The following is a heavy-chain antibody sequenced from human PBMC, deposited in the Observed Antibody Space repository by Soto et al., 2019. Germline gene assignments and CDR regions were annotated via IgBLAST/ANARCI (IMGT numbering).Heavy chain of an antibody. CDR1: GGTFSSYT. D-gene: IGHD3-22*01. J-gene: IGHJ4*02. CDR3: ASVPYYYDSSGYYLGPYYFDY. V-gene: IGHV1-69*02. CDR2: IIPILGIA. Sequence: SVKVSCKASGGTFSSYTISWVRQAPGQGLEWMGRIIPILGIANYAQKFQGRVTITADKSTSTAYMELSSLRSEDTAVYYCASVPYYYDSSGYYLGPYYFDYWGQGTLVTVSS.